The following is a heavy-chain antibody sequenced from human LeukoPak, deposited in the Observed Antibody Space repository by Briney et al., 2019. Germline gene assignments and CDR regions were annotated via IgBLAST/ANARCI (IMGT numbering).Heavy chain of an antibody. V-gene: IGHV3-48*02. CDR1: GFTFSSYA. J-gene: IGHJ4*02. Sequence: GGSLRLSCAASGFTFSSYAMHWVRQAPGKGLEWVSYISSSSSTIYYADSVKGRFTISRDNAKNSLYLQMNSLRDEDTAVYYCARDDVVVGFMVDYWGQGTLVTVSS. CDR2: ISSSSSTI. D-gene: IGHD2-15*01. CDR3: ARDDVVVGFMVDY.